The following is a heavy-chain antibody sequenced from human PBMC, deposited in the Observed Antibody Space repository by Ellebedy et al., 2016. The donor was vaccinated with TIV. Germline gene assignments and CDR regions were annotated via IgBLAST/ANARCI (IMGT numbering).Heavy chain of an antibody. V-gene: IGHV3-23*01. J-gene: IGHJ4*02. Sequence: PGGSLRLSCVGYGFTFRSYDMTWVRQAPGKGLEWVSGISGGGGTTNHADSVKGRFTISRDNSKKTLYLQMNSLRVEDTGVYYCAKDLRGPFDSWGQGTLVTVSS. CDR3: AKDLRGPFDS. CDR1: GFTFRSYD. CDR2: ISGGGGTT.